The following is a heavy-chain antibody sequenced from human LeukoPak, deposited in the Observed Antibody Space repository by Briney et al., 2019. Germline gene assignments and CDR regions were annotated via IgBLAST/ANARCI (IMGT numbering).Heavy chain of an antibody. V-gene: IGHV3-53*04. Sequence: PGGSLRLSCAASGFTVSSNYMSWVRQAPGKGLEWVSVIYSDDSTYYADSVKGRFTISRHNSKNTLYLQMNSLRAEDTAVYYCARDIVVVPAAMQGEFDYWGQGTLVTVSS. J-gene: IGHJ4*02. CDR2: IYSDDST. CDR3: ARDIVVVPAAMQGEFDY. CDR1: GFTVSSNY. D-gene: IGHD2-2*01.